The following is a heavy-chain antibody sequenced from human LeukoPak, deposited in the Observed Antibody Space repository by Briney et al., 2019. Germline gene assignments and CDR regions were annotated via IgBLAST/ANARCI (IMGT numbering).Heavy chain of an antibody. Sequence: GASVKVSCRASGGTFSSYAISWVRQAPGQGLEWMGWISAYSGNTDSAQKLQGRLTMTTDTSTSTAYMELRSLRSDDTAVYYCARATGFGSGIAGARGAPKYYFDYWGQGTLVTVSS. V-gene: IGHV1-18*01. CDR1: GGTFSSYA. CDR2: ISAYSGNT. CDR3: ARATGFGSGIAGARGAPKYYFDY. D-gene: IGHD6-13*01. J-gene: IGHJ4*02.